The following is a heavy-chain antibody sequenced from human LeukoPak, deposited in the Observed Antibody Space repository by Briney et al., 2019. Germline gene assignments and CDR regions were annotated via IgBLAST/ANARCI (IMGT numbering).Heavy chain of an antibody. D-gene: IGHD6-19*01. Sequence: GGSLRLSCAASGFTFSSYAMSWVRQAPGKGLEWVLAISGSGGSTYYADSVKGRFTISRDNSKNTLYLQMNSLRAEDTAVYYCAKDQGRGWYNYWGQGTLVTVSS. V-gene: IGHV3-23*01. CDR2: ISGSGGST. J-gene: IGHJ4*02. CDR3: AKDQGRGWYNY. CDR1: GFTFSSYA.